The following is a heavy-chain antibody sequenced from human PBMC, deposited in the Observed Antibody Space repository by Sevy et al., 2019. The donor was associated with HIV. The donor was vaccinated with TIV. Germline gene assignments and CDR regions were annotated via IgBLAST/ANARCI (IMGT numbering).Heavy chain of an antibody. J-gene: IGHJ6*02. CDR3: ARDHVKDGDLGDYYYFAMDV. V-gene: IGHV3-11*01. CDR2: ISGSDGII. D-gene: IGHD4-17*01. CDR1: GFTFSDYY. Sequence: GGSPRLSCAASGFTFSDYYMSWIRQAPGKGLEWISYISGSDGIIYYADSVKGRFTVSRDNSKNSLYLQMSSLRAEDTAVYYCARDHVKDGDLGDYYYFAMDVWGQGTTVTVSS.